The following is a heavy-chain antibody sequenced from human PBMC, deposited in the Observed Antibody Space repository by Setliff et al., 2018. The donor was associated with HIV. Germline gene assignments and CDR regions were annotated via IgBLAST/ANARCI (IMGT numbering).Heavy chain of an antibody. D-gene: IGHD3-10*01. Sequence: PSETLSLTCTVSGVSISSGSYYWSWIRQPAGKGLEWIGHIYTSGSANCNPSLKSRVTISVDTPKNQFSLKLNSVIAADTAVYYCARNRVPSSLWGQGTLVTVSS. CDR3: ARNRVPSSL. CDR1: GVSISSGSYY. CDR2: IYTSGSA. V-gene: IGHV4-61*09. J-gene: IGHJ4*02.